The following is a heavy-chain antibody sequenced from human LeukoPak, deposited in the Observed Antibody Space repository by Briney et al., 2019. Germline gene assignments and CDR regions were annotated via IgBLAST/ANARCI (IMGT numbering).Heavy chain of an antibody. CDR2: IYHSGTT. D-gene: IGHD5-24*01. J-gene: IGHJ4*02. V-gene: IGHV4-38-2*01. CDR3: ATHGEIRIIYYFDY. Sequence: SETLSLTCAVSGHSVSSGYYWGWIRQPPGKGLEWIGTIYHSGTTYYNLSLKRRVTISVDTSENQFSLNLSSVTAADTAVYYCATHGEIRIIYYFDYWGQGTLVTVSS. CDR1: GHSVSSGYY.